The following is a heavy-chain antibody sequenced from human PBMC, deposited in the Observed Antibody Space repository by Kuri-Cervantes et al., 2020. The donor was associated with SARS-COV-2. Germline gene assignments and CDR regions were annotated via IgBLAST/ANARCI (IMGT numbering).Heavy chain of an antibody. V-gene: IGHV1-69*05. Sequence: SVKVSCKASGGTFTTYGFTWVRQAPGQGLEWMGGIIPFFGTANYAQKFQGRVTITTDESTSTAYMELSSLRSEDTAVYYCARGNTADAFDIWGQGTMVSVSS. CDR2: IIPFFGTA. CDR1: GGTFTTYG. J-gene: IGHJ3*02. D-gene: IGHD5-18*01. CDR3: ARGNTADAFDI.